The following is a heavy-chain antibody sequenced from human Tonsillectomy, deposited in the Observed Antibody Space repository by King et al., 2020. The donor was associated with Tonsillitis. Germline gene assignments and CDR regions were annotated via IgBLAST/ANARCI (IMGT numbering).Heavy chain of an antibody. CDR2: ISGSGGST. CDR1: GFTFSSFA. J-gene: IGHJ4*02. CDR3: AKELSYYDSSGYYYPIFDY. Sequence: QLVQSGGGLVQPGGSLRLSCAASGFTFSSFAMSWVRQAPGKGLEWVSAISGSGGSTYYADSVKGRFTISRDNSKNTLYLQMNSLRAEDTAVYYCAKELSYYDSSGYYYPIFDYWGQGTLVTVSS. V-gene: IGHV3-23*04. D-gene: IGHD3-22*01.